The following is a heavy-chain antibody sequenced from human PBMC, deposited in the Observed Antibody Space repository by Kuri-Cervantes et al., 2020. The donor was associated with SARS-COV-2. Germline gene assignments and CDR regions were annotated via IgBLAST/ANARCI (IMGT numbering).Heavy chain of an antibody. J-gene: IGHJ4*02. Sequence: GSLRLSCTVSGGSISSYYWSWIRQPPGKGLEWIGSIYHSGSTYYNPSLKSRVTISVDTSKNQFSLKLSSVTAADTAVYYCARGITIFGAVPYYFDYWGQGTLVTVSS. D-gene: IGHD3-3*01. V-gene: IGHV4-59*04. CDR2: IYHSGST. CDR3: ARGITIFGAVPYYFDY. CDR1: GGSISSYY.